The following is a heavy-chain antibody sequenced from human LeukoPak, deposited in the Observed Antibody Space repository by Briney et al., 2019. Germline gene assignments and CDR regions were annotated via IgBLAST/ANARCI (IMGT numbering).Heavy chain of an antibody. CDR1: GGSISSGGYY. Sequence: SQTLSLTCTVSGGSISSGGYYWSWIRQHPGKGLEWIGYIYYSGSTYYNPSLKSRVTISVDTSKNQFSLKLSSVTAADTAVYYCASLGPLFGDQDYWGQGTLVTVSS. CDR3: ASLGPLFGDQDY. V-gene: IGHV4-31*03. D-gene: IGHD3-16*01. J-gene: IGHJ4*02. CDR2: IYYSGST.